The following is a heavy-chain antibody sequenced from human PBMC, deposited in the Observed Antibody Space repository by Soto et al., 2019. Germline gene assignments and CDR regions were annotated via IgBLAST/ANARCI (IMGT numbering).Heavy chain of an antibody. CDR2: ISSSSSYI. V-gene: IGHV3-21*01. D-gene: IGHD3-10*01. CDR1: GFTFSSYS. Sequence: GGSLRLSCAASGFTFSSYSMNWVRQAPGKGLEWVSSISSSSSYIYYADSVKGRFTISRDNAKNSLYLQMNSLRAEDTAVYYCARDVSDMYYYGSGSYYNYWGQGTLVTVSS. J-gene: IGHJ4*02. CDR3: ARDVSDMYYYGSGSYYNY.